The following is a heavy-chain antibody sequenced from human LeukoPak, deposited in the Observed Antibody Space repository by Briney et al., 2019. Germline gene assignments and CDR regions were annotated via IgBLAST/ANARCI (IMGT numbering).Heavy chain of an antibody. CDR2: IRSKAYGGTT. CDR3: TRLIYSSSWYGLDY. CDR1: GFTFGDYA. V-gene: IGHV3-49*03. Sequence: GGSLRLSCTASGFTFGDYAMSWFRQAPGKGLEWVGFIRSKAYGGTTEYAASVKGRFTISRDDSKSIAYLQMNSLKTEDTAVYYCTRLIYSSSWYGLDYWGQGTLVTVSS. D-gene: IGHD6-13*01. J-gene: IGHJ4*02.